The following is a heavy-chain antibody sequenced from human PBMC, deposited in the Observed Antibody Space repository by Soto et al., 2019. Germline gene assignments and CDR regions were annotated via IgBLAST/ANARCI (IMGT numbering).Heavy chain of an antibody. D-gene: IGHD6-13*01. J-gene: IGHJ6*02. V-gene: IGHV3-30*02. CDR2: IWYDGSNK. CDR1: GFTFSSYG. Sequence: PGGSLRLSCAASGFTFSSYGMHWVRQAPGKGLEWVAVIWYDGSNKYYADSVKGRFTISRDNSKNTLYLQMNSLRAEDTAVYYCAKERSSWVYYYYGMDVWGQGTTVTVSS. CDR3: AKERSSWVYYYYGMDV.